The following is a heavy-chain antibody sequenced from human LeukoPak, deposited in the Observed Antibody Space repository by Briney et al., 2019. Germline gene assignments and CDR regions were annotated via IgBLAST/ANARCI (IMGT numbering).Heavy chain of an antibody. J-gene: IGHJ4*02. Sequence: SETLSLTCTVSGGSITNYYWSWIRQPPGKGLEWIGYIHYSGSTNYNPSLKSRVTMSVDTSKNQFSLRLSSVTAADTAVYYCARHYNSGWYNYWGQGTPVTVSS. D-gene: IGHD6-19*01. CDR2: IHYSGST. CDR3: ARHYNSGWYNY. V-gene: IGHV4-59*08. CDR1: GGSITNYY.